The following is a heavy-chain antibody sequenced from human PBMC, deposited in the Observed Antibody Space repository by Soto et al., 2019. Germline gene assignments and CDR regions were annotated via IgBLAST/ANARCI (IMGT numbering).Heavy chain of an antibody. V-gene: IGHV4-34*01. Sequence: SETLVRTDAVYGRSFSGYFWSWIGKPQGKVLECIGEINHSGSTNYNPSLKSRVTISVDTPRNQFSLKLSSLTAADTAVYYCARCGSDLEWFYNWFVPGGHGTLVTVSS. CDR2: INHSGST. J-gene: IGHJ5*02. CDR3: ARCGSDLEWFYNWFVP. D-gene: IGHD3-3*01. CDR1: GRSFSGYF.